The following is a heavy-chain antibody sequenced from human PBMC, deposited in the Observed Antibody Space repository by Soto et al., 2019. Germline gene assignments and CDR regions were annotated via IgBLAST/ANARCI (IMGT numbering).Heavy chain of an antibody. D-gene: IGHD5-18*01. CDR1: VFTFISYA. CDR3: AKGARNVDTAMVYFDY. CDR2: ISGSGSGSGGSI. V-gene: IGHV3-23*01. Sequence: GWSLRLSCAASVFTFISYAMNWVRQAPGKGLEWVSIISGSGSGSGGSIYYADSVKGRFTISRDNSKNTLYLQMNSLRAEDTAVYYCAKGARNVDTAMVYFDYWGQGTQVTVSS. J-gene: IGHJ4*02.